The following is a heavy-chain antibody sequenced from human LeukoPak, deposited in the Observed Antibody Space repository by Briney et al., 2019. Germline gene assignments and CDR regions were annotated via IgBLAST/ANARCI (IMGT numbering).Heavy chain of an antibody. CDR2: IYYSGST. D-gene: IGHD3-22*01. Sequence: EPSETLSLTCTVSGGSISSSSYYWGWIRQPPGKGLEWIGSIYYSGSTYYNPSLKSRVTISVDTSKNQFSLKLSSVTAADTAVYYCARHYYDSSGYLYDYYYMDVWGKGTTVTISS. CDR1: GGSISSSSYY. V-gene: IGHV4-39*01. J-gene: IGHJ6*03. CDR3: ARHYYDSSGYLYDYYYMDV.